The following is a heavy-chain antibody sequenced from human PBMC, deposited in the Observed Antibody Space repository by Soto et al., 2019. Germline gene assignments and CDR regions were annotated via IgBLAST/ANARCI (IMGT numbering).Heavy chain of an antibody. CDR2: ISGSGGST. CDR1: GFTFSSYA. CDR3: ARRSSGWYFDY. J-gene: IGHJ4*02. Sequence: EVQLLESGGGLVQPGGSLRLSCAASGFTFSSYAMSWVRQAPGKGLEWVSVISGSGGSTYYADSVKGRFTISRDNSEVTLYLQMNSLRAEDPAVYYCARRSSGWYFDYWGQGTLVTVSS. D-gene: IGHD6-19*01. V-gene: IGHV3-23*01.